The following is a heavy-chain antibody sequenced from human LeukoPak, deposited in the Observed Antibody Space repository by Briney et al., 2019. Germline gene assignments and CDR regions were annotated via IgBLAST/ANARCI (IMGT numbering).Heavy chain of an antibody. Sequence: SETLSLTCTVSGGSISSHYWSWIRQPPGKGLEWIGYIYYSGSTNYNPSLKSRVTISVDTSKNQFSLKLSSVTAADTAVYYCAKGSGSGWYGWFAPWGQGTLVTVSS. CDR1: GGSISSHY. D-gene: IGHD6-19*01. CDR2: IYYSGST. CDR3: AKGSGSGWYGWFAP. V-gene: IGHV4-59*11. J-gene: IGHJ5*02.